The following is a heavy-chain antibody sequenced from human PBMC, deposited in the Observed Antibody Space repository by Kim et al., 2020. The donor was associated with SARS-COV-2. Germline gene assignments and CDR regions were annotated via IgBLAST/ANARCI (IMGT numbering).Heavy chain of an antibody. CDR3: ARGGATRVWSMDV. V-gene: IGHV1-18*01. CDR1: GYNFGSLG. J-gene: IGHJ6*02. D-gene: IGHD2-15*01. Sequence: ASVKVSCKASGYNFGSLGITWVRQAPGQGLEWVGWISAYNGNTNYAERLQGRVSMTTDTSNTAYMELRNLTSDDTALYYCARGGATRVWSMDVWGQGTTVTVFS. CDR2: ISAYNGNT.